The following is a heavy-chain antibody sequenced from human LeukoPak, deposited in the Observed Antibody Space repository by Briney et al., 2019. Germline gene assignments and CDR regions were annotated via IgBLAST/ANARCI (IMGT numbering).Heavy chain of an antibody. V-gene: IGHV4-59*01. CDR1: GGSISSYY. CDR2: IYYSGST. Sequence: PSETLSLTCTVSGGSISSYYWSWIRQPPGKGLEWIGYIYYSGSTNYNPSLKGRVTISVDTSKNQFSLKLSSVTAADTAVYYCAISGYSYGDFDYWGQGTLVTVSS. D-gene: IGHD5-18*01. CDR3: AISGYSYGDFDY. J-gene: IGHJ4*02.